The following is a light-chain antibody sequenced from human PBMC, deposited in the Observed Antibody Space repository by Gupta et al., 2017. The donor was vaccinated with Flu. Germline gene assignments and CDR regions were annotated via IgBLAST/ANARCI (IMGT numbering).Light chain of an antibody. CDR3: SSYADRNNVI. Sequence: QSALTQPPSASGSPGQSVTISCTGTSSDVGGYNFVSWYQQHPVKAPKLMIYEVNKRPSGVPDRFSGAKYGNTASLTVSGLQAEDEADDYCSSYADRNNVIFGGGTKLTVL. V-gene: IGLV2-8*01. CDR1: SSDVGGYNF. J-gene: IGLJ2*01. CDR2: EVN.